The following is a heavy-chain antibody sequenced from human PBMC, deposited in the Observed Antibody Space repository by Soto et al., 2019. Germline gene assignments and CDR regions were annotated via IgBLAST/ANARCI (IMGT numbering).Heavy chain of an antibody. CDR1: GFTFSNAW. V-gene: IGHV3-15*07. CDR2: IKSKTDGGTT. CDR3: TTDEIGGWELAYYFYY. Sequence: EVQLVESGGGLVKPGGSLRLSCAASGFTFSNAWMNWVRQAPGKGLEWVGRIKSKTDGGTTDYAAPVKGRFTISRDDSKNTLYLQMNSLKTEDTAVYYCTTDEIGGWELAYYFYYWGQGTLVPVSS. D-gene: IGHD1-26*01. J-gene: IGHJ4*02.